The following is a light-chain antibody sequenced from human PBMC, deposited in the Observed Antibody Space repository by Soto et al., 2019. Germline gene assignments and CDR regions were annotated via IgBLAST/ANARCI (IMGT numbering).Light chain of an antibody. CDR2: TAS. CDR1: QSISSY. V-gene: IGKV1-39*01. CDR3: QQTYSTPYT. J-gene: IGKJ2*01. Sequence: DIQMTQSPSSLSASVGDRVTITCRAAQSISSYLNWYQQQPGRTPKLLIYTASTLQSGVPSRFSGSGSGTDFSLTISSLQPEDFATYYCQQTYSTPYTFGQGTKLEIK.